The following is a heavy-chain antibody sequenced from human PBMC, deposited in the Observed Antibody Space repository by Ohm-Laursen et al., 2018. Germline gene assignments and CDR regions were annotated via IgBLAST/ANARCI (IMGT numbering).Heavy chain of an antibody. V-gene: IGHV4-59*01. CDR3: ARDLIAYCTATSCDNFGMDV. D-gene: IGHD2-8*02. J-gene: IGHJ6*02. Sequence: TLSLTCTVSGGSITSDYWTWIRQPPGKGLEWIGYINHSGSTNYNPSLKSRLTLSVDTSKNQFSLKLTSVTAADTAVYYCARDLIAYCTATSCDNFGMDVWGQGTTVTVSS. CDR1: GGSITSDY. CDR2: INHSGST.